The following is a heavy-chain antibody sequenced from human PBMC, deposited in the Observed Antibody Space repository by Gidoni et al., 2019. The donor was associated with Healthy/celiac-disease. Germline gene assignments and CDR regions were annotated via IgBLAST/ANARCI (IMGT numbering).Heavy chain of an antibody. Sequence: QVQLVQSGAEVKKPGASVKVSCKASGYTFTSYGISWVRQDPGQGLEWMGWSSAYNGNTNYAQKLQGRVTMTTDTSTSTAYMELRSLRSDDTAVYYCARTLFSYYYGSGSYYHWGQGTLVTVSS. CDR2: SSAYNGNT. CDR1: GYTFTSYG. D-gene: IGHD3-10*01. V-gene: IGHV1-18*01. J-gene: IGHJ5*02. CDR3: ARTLFSYYYGSGSYYH.